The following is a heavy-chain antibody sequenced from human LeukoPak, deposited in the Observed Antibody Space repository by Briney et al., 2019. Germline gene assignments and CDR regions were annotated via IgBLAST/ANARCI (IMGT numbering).Heavy chain of an antibody. CDR2: IYYSGST. J-gene: IGHJ5*02. CDR1: GVSISSGDYY. CDR3: ARVFKYYYDSSGYYSANWFDP. D-gene: IGHD3-22*01. V-gene: IGHV4-30-4*01. Sequence: KPSETLSLTCTVSGVSISSGDYYWSWLRQPPGKGLEWIGYIYYSGSTYYNPSLKSRVTISVDTSKNQFSLKLSSVTAADTAVYYCARVFKYYYDSSGYYSANWFDPWGQGTLVTVSS.